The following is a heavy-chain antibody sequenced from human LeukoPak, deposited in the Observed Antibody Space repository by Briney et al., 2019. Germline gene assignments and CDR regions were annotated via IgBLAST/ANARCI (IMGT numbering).Heavy chain of an antibody. J-gene: IGHJ3*02. D-gene: IGHD3-22*01. CDR3: ARDQYYYDGMPRVALDI. CDR2: IWYDGSNK. Sequence: PGGSLRLSCAASGFTFSSYGMHWVRQAPGKGLEWVAVIWYDGSNKYYADSVKGRFTISRDNSKNTLYLQMNSLRAEDTAVYYCARDQYYYDGMPRVALDIWGQGTMVTVSS. V-gene: IGHV3-33*01. CDR1: GFTFSSYG.